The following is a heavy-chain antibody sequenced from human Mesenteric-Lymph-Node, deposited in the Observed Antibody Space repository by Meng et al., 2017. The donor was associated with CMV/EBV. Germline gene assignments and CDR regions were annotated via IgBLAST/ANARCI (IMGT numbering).Heavy chain of an antibody. D-gene: IGHD3-9*01. J-gene: IGHJ4*02. V-gene: IGHV4-59*01. CDR1: GDSISNYY. CDR2: IYYSGGS. Sequence: SETLSLTCTVSGDSISNYYWSWIRQPPGKGLEWIGYIYYSGGSDYNPSLKSRVTISVDTSKNQFSLKLSSVTAADTAVYYCARSLVGDILTGYLYFFDYWGQGKQVTVSS. CDR3: ARSLVGDILTGYLYFFDY.